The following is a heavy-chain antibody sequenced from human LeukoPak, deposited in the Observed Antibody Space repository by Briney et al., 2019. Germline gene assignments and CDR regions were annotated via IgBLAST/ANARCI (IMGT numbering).Heavy chain of an antibody. Sequence: SETLSLTCTVSGGSISSYYWSWIRQPPGKGLEWIGYIYYSGSTNYNPSLKSRVTISVDTSKNQFSLKLSSVTAADTAVYYCARGKEYYYDSSGPGDFDYWGQGTLVTVSP. J-gene: IGHJ4*02. CDR1: GGSISSYY. CDR3: ARGKEYYYDSSGPGDFDY. V-gene: IGHV4-59*01. CDR2: IYYSGST. D-gene: IGHD3-22*01.